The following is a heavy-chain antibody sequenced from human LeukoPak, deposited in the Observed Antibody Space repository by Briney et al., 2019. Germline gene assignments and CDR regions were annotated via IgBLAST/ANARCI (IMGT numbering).Heavy chain of an antibody. V-gene: IGHV3-48*03. CDR1: GFTFSSYE. Sequence: PGGSLRLSCAASGFTFSSYEMNWVRQAPGKGLEWVSYISSSGSTIYYADSVKGRFTISRDNAKNSLYLQMNSLRAEDTAVYYCARGHCSGGSCYTYWGQGTLVTVSS. J-gene: IGHJ4*02. CDR2: ISSSGSTI. D-gene: IGHD2-15*01. CDR3: ARGHCSGGSCYTY.